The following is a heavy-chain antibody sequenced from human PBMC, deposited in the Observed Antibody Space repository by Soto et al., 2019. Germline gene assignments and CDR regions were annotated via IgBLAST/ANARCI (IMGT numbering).Heavy chain of an antibody. J-gene: IGHJ4*01. CDR3: ATSYGSGYRAFDY. CDR1: GDTFSFYS. CDR2: VNPILSMS. D-gene: IGHD3-10*01. Sequence: SVKVSCKASGDTFSFYSINWVRQVPGLGLEWMGRVNPILSMSNYAQRFQGRVTMTADKSTSTAYMELSGLRSEDTAMYYCATSYGSGYRAFDYWG. V-gene: IGHV1-69*02.